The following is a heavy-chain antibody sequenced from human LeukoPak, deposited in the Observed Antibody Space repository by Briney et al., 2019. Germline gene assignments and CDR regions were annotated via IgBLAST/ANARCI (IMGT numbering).Heavy chain of an antibody. CDR2: INPESGDT. D-gene: IGHD5-24*01. CDR3: ARVDGQDAFDI. Sequence: ASVKVSCKASGYSFTSYDMHWVRQAPGQGLEWMGWINPESGDTDYAQKFQGRVTMTRDTSIRTVYMDLNSLTSDDTAVYYCARVDGQDAFDIWGQGTMVTVSS. J-gene: IGHJ3*02. V-gene: IGHV1-2*02. CDR1: GYSFTSYD.